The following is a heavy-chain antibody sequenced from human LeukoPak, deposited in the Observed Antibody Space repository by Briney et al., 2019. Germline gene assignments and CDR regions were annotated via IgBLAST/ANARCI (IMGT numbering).Heavy chain of an antibody. CDR1: GGSISSYSYY. CDR3: ARGRHGDYYYYYMDV. CDR2: IYYSGST. Sequence: SETLSLTCTVSGGSISSYSYYWGWIRQPPGKGLEWIGSIYYSGSTYYNPSLKSRVTISVDTSKNQFSPKLSSVTAADTAVYYCARGRHGDYYYYYMDVWGKGTTVTVSS. D-gene: IGHD4-17*01. J-gene: IGHJ6*03. V-gene: IGHV4-39*07.